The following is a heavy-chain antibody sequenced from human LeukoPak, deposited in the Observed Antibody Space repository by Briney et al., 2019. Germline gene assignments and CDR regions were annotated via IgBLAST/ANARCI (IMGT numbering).Heavy chain of an antibody. V-gene: IGHV4-38-2*01. CDR1: GYSISSGYY. CDR3: ARLGGWLQFDY. Sequence: SETLSLTCAVSGYSISSGYYWGWIRQPPGKGLEWIGSIYHSGSTYYNPSLKSRVTISVDTSKNQFSLKLSSVTAADTAVYYCARLGGWLQFDYWGQGTLVTVSS. D-gene: IGHD5-24*01. J-gene: IGHJ4*02. CDR2: IYHSGST.